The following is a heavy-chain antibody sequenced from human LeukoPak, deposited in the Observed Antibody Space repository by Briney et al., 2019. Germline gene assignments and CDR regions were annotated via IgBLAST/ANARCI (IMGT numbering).Heavy chain of an antibody. CDR3: ARPYSSSWYRDYYYYGMDV. CDR1: GGSFSGYY. D-gene: IGHD6-13*01. V-gene: IGHV4-34*01. CDR2: INHSGST. Sequence: SETLSLTCAVYGGSFSGYYWSWIRQPPGKGLEWIGEINHSGSTNYNPSLKSRVTISVDPSKNQFSLKLSSVTAADTAVYYCARPYSSSWYRDYYYYGMDVWGQGTTVTVSS. J-gene: IGHJ6*02.